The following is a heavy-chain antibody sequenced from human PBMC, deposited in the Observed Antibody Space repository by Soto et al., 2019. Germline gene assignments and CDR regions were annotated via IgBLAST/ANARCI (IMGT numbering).Heavy chain of an antibody. CDR2: ISGSGGST. V-gene: IGHV3-23*01. CDR1: GFTFSSYA. J-gene: IGHJ4*02. D-gene: IGHD2-2*01. CDR3: AKXQXYCSSTSCYPGRGPIDY. Sequence: GGSLRLSCAASGFTFSSYAMSWVRQAPGKGLEWVSAISGSGGSTYYADSVKGRFTISRDNSKNTLYLQMNSLRAXDXXXXYCAKXQXYCSSTSCYPGRGPIDYWGQGTLVTVSS.